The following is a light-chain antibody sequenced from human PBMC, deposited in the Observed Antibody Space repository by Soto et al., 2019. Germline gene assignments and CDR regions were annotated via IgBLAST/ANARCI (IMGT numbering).Light chain of an antibody. V-gene: IGLV4-60*02. J-gene: IGLJ3*02. CDR1: SGHSRYI. CDR3: ETWDSKV. CDR2: LEGSGTF. Sequence: QPVLTQSSSASASLGSSVRLTCTLSSGHSRYIIAWHQQQPGKAPRSLMKLEGSGTFNKGSKVPVRFSGSISGADRYLTISNLQFGDEADYYCETWDSKVFGGGTKLTVL.